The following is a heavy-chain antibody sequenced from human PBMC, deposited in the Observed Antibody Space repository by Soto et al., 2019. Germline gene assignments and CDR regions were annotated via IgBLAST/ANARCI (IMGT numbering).Heavy chain of an antibody. CDR1: GFTFSSYG. CDR3: AKDRWELLWAGHFEY. D-gene: IGHD1-26*01. V-gene: IGHV3-30*18. Sequence: PGGSLRLSCAASGFTFSSYGMHWVRQAPGKGLEWVAVISYDGSNKYYADSVKGRFTISRDNSNNTLYLQMNSLRAEDTAVYYCAKDRWELLWAGHFEYWGQGTLVTVSS. J-gene: IGHJ4*02. CDR2: ISYDGSNK.